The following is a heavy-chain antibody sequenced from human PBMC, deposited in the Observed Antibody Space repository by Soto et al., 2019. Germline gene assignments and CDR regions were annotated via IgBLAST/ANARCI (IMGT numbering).Heavy chain of an antibody. V-gene: IGHV1-18*01. CDR3: ARVGYCSSTSCYAGYYYYYGMDV. CDR1: GYTFTSYG. D-gene: IGHD2-2*01. CDR2: ISAYNGNT. J-gene: IGHJ6*02. Sequence: ASVKVSCKASGYTFTSYGISWVRQAPGQGLEWMGWISAYNGNTNYAQKLQGRVTMTTDTSTSTAYVELRRLRSDDTAVYYCARVGYCSSTSCYAGYYYYYGMDVWGQGTTVTVSS.